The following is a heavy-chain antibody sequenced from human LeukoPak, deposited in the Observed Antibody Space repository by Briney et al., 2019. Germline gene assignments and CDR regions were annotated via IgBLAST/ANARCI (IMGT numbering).Heavy chain of an antibody. CDR1: GFIFSRYW. J-gene: IGHJ4*02. D-gene: IGHD3-22*01. Sequence: PGGSLRLSCAASGFIFSRYWMHWVRQAPGKGLVWVSRINGDGSTLSYADSVKGRFTISRDNAKNTLYLQMNSLRAEDTAVYYCVRDFGESSGYYFDYWGQGILVTVSS. CDR2: INGDGSTL. V-gene: IGHV3-74*01. CDR3: VRDFGESSGYYFDY.